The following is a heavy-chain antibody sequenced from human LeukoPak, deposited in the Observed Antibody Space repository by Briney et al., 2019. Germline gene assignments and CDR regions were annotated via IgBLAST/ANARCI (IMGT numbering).Heavy chain of an antibody. D-gene: IGHD2-15*01. Sequence: GGSLRLSCAASGFTFSSYAMYWVRQAPGKGLEWVALTWSDGSDYFYPDSVKGRFTISRDNSKNTVYLQMNSLRDEDTAVYFCARDRGYCRGGRCYSNYF. CDR1: GFTFSSYA. CDR2: TWSDGSDY. CDR3: ARDRGYCRGGRCYSNYF. V-gene: IGHV3-33*08. J-gene: IGHJ4*01.